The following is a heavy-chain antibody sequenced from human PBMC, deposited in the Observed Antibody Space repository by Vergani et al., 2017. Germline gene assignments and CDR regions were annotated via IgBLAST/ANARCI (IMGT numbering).Heavy chain of an antibody. CDR3: AKDGRENSDYGYFDY. CDR1: RFTFSSYG. V-gene: IGHV3-30*18. CDR2: ISYDGSNK. D-gene: IGHD4-17*01. Sequence: QVQLVESGGGVVQPGRSLRLSCAASRFTFSSYGMHWVRQAPGKGLEWVAVISYDGSNKYYADSVKGRFTISRDNSKNTLYLQMNSLRVEDTAVYYCAKDGRENSDYGYFDYWGQGTLVTVSS. J-gene: IGHJ4*02.